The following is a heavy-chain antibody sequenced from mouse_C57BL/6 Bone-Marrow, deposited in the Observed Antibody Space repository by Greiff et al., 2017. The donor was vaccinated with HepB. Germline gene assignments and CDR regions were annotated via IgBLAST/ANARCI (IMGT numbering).Heavy chain of an antibody. CDR1: GFSFNTYA. V-gene: IGHV10-1*01. Sequence: EVQRVESGGGLVQPKGSLKLSCAASGFSFNTYAMNWVRQAPGKGLEWVARIRSKSNNYATYYADSVKDRFTISRDDSESMLYLQMNNLKTEDTAMYYCVRENHYFDYWGQGTTLTVSS. CDR2: IRSKSNNYAT. CDR3: VRENHYFDY. J-gene: IGHJ2*01.